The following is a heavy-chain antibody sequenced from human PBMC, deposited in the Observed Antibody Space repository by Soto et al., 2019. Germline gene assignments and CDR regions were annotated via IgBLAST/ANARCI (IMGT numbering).Heavy chain of an antibody. CDR1: GFTFSTYA. Sequence: EVQLLESGGGLVQPGGSLRLSCAASGFTFSTYAMNWVRQAPGKGLEWVSVISGGGGSTYYADSVKGRFTISRDNSKNTLYLQMNSLRAEDTAVYYCARLPGPNYDYAMDVWGQGTTVTVSS. CDR3: ARLPGPNYDYAMDV. CDR2: ISGGGGST. J-gene: IGHJ6*02. V-gene: IGHV3-23*01. D-gene: IGHD5-18*01.